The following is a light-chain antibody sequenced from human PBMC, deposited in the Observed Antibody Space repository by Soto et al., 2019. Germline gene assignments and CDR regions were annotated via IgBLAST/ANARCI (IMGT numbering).Light chain of an antibody. CDR3: QQRSHWPPYT. Sequence: EIVLTQSPATLSLSPGERATLSCRASQSVSSYLAWYQQKPGQAPRLLIYDASNRATGIPARFSGSGSGTAFTLTISTIEPEDFVVYYCQQRSHWPPYTFGQGTKLEIK. CDR1: QSVSSY. J-gene: IGKJ2*01. V-gene: IGKV3-11*01. CDR2: DAS.